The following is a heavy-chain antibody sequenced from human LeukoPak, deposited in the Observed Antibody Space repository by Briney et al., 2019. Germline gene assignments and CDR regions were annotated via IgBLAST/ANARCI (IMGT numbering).Heavy chain of an antibody. D-gene: IGHD3-22*01. CDR3: AKDSYHDSSGGFDY. CDR2: INSDGTTT. J-gene: IGHJ4*02. Sequence: GGSLRLSCAASGFTFSSYAMSWVRQAPGKGLEWVSRINSDGTTTTYADSVKGRFTISRDNSKNTLYLQMNSLRAEDTAVYYCAKDSYHDSSGGFDYWGQGTLVTVSS. V-gene: IGHV3-23*03. CDR1: GFTFSSYA.